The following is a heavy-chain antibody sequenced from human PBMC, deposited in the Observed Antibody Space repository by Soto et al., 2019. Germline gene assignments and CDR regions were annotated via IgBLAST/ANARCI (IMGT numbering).Heavy chain of an antibody. V-gene: IGHV3-30*18. Sequence: QVQLVESGGGVVQPGRSLRLSCAASGFTFSSYGMHWVRQAPGKGLEWVAVISYDGSNKYYADSVKGRFTISRDNSKNTLYLQMNSLRAEYTAVYYCAKGWSREQQLHFVYWGQGTLVTVSS. D-gene: IGHD6-13*01. J-gene: IGHJ4*02. CDR3: AKGWSREQQLHFVY. CDR1: GFTFSSYG. CDR2: ISYDGSNK.